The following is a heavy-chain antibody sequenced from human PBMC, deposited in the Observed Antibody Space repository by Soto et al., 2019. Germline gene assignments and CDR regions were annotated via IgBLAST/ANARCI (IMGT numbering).Heavy chain of an antibody. CDR1: GFTFSSYA. V-gene: IGHV3-23*01. CDR2: ISGSGDNT. D-gene: IGHD3-3*01. Sequence: PGGSLRLSCAGSGFTFSSYALNWVRQAPGKGLEWVSVISGSGDNTYYADSVKGRFTISRDNSKNTLYLQMNSLRAEDTAVYYCAKDLGTDDFWSAYYTYYYMDVWGKGTTVTVSS. CDR3: AKDLGTDDFWSAYYTYYYMDV. J-gene: IGHJ6*03.